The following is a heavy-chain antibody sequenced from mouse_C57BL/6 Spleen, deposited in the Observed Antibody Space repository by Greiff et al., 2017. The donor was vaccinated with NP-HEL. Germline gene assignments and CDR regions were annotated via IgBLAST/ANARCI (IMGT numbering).Heavy chain of an antibody. CDR1: GYSFTDYN. Sequence: VQLQQSGPELVKPGASVKISCKASGYSFTDYNMNWVKQSNGKSLEWIGVINPNYGTTSYNQKFKGKATLTADQSSSTAYMQLNSLTSENSAVYYCARGDYGYDVRFYYAMDYWGQGTTVTVSS. CDR2: INPNYGTT. V-gene: IGHV1-39*01. CDR3: ARGDYGYDVRFYYAMDY. D-gene: IGHD2-2*01. J-gene: IGHJ4*01.